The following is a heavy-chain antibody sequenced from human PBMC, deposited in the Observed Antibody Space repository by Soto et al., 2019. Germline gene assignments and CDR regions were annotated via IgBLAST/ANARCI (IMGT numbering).Heavy chain of an antibody. D-gene: IGHD5-18*01. CDR2: IYYSGST. Sequence: PSEXLSLTGTVSGGSISSSSYYWGWIRQPPGKGLEWIGSIYYSGSTYYNPSLKSRVTISVDTSKNQFSLKLSSVTAADTAVYYCARHDLTYSDAFDIWGQGKWSPSPQ. J-gene: IGHJ3*02. V-gene: IGHV4-39*01. CDR1: GGSISSSSYY. CDR3: ARHDLTYSDAFDI.